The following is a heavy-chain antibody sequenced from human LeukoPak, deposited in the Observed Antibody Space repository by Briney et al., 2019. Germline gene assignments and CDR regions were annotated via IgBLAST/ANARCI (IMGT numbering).Heavy chain of an antibody. CDR3: ATLRAVPGTRGDY. Sequence: HPGGSLRLSCAASGFTFDDYAMHWVRQAPGKGLEWVSLISWDDSSTYYADSVKGRFTISRDNSKNSLYLQMNSLRPEDTALYYCATLRAVPGTRGDYWGQGTLVTVSS. J-gene: IGHJ4*02. CDR2: ISWDDSST. V-gene: IGHV3-43D*03. CDR1: GFTFDDYA. D-gene: IGHD6-19*01.